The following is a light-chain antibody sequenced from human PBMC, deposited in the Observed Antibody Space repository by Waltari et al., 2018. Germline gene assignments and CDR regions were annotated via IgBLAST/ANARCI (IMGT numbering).Light chain of an antibody. J-gene: IGKJ4*01. CDR3: QQYDSTPLT. CDR2: WAS. V-gene: IGKV4-1*01. CDR1: QSVLYSSNNKNY. Sequence: DIVMTQSPDSLAVSTGERATIHSTSSQSVLYSSNNKNYLAGYQQKPGQPPKLLIYWASTRESGVPDRFSGSGSGTDFTLTISSLQAEDVAVYYCQQYDSTPLTFGGGTKVEIK.